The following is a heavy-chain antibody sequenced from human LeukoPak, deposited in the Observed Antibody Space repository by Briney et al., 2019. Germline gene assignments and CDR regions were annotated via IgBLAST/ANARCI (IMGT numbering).Heavy chain of an antibody. CDR3: VRLTAAGRRTDFDY. CDR1: GFTFSSYA. Sequence: GTSLRLSCAASGFTFSSYAMHWVRQAPGKGLECVAAISYDGSNRYYADSVKGRFTISRDNSKNTLYLQMNSLKTEDTAVYYCVRLTAAGRRTDFDYWGQGTLVTVSS. J-gene: IGHJ4*02. V-gene: IGHV3-30*04. CDR2: ISYDGSNR. D-gene: IGHD6-13*01.